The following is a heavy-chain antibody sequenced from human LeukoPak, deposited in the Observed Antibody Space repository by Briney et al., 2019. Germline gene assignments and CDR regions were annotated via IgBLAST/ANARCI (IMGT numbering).Heavy chain of an antibody. D-gene: IGHD3-22*01. CDR3: ARFSSGYCYDRNPNWYFDL. CDR1: GYTFTSYY. J-gene: IGHJ2*01. CDR2: INPSGGST. Sequence: GASVKLSCKASGYTFTSYYMHWVRQAPGQGLEWMGIINPSGGSTSYAQKFQGRVTMTRDTSTSTVYMELSSLRSEDTAVYYCARFSSGYCYDRNPNWYFDLWGRGTLVTVSS. V-gene: IGHV1-46*01.